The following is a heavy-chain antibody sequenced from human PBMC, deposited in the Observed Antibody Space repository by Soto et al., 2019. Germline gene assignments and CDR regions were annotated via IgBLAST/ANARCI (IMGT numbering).Heavy chain of an antibody. V-gene: IGHV3-74*01. Sequence: EVQLVESGGGLVQPGGSLRLSCAASGFTFSSYWMHWVRQAPGKGLVWVSRINSDGSSTSYADSVKGRFTISRDNAKNTLYLQMNSLRAEDMAVYYCARADDSSGYYRFYYYYYGMDVWGQGTTVTVSS. D-gene: IGHD3-22*01. CDR2: INSDGSST. CDR1: GFTFSSYW. J-gene: IGHJ6*02. CDR3: ARADDSSGYYRFYYYYYGMDV.